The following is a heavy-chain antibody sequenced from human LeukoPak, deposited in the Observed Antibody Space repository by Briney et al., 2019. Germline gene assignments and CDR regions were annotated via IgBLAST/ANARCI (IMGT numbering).Heavy chain of an antibody. D-gene: IGHD5-18*01. CDR1: GFTFSSYG. J-gene: IGHJ6*03. Sequence: GGSLRLSCAASGFTFSSYGMNWLRQAPGKGVEWVSSISSSSSYIYYADPVKGRFTISRHNGKNSLYLKMNSLRAEDTAVYYCAREGGYSYGWQGYYYYMDVWGKGTTVTVSS. CDR2: ISSSSSYI. V-gene: IGHV3-21*01. CDR3: AREGGYSYGWQGYYYYMDV.